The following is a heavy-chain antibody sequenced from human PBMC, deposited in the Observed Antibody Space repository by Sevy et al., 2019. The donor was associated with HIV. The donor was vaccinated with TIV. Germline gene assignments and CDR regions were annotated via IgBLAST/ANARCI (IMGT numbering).Heavy chain of an antibody. Sequence: GGSLRLSCAASGFTFSSYAMNWVRQAPGKGLEWVSAISGSGGSTYYADSVKGRFTISRVNSKNTLYLQMNSLRAEDTAVYYCAKSLYSSIAVAGTWAFDIWGQGTMVTVSS. V-gene: IGHV3-23*01. J-gene: IGHJ3*02. CDR2: ISGSGGST. CDR1: GFTFSSYA. CDR3: AKSLYSSIAVAGTWAFDI. D-gene: IGHD6-19*01.